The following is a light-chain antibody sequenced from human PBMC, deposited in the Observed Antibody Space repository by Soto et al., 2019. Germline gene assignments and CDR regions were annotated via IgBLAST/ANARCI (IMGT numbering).Light chain of an antibody. J-gene: IGKJ1*01. Sequence: EIVLTQSPGTLSLSPGERATISCRDSQSVSNYLAWYQRKLGQAPRLLIYGASSRATGIPDRFSGSGSGTDFTPTISRLEPEDFAVYYCHQYGGSPQTFGQGTKVDIK. CDR3: HQYGGSPQT. CDR1: QSVSNY. V-gene: IGKV3-20*01. CDR2: GAS.